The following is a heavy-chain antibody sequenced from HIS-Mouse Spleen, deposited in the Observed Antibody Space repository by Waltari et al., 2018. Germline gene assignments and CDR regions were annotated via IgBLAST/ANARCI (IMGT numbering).Heavy chain of an antibody. CDR3: ARIAEGYSSGWYAFDY. J-gene: IGHJ4*02. CDR2: IDWDYAK. CDR1: GFSLSTSGMC. Sequence: QVTLRESGPALVKPTQTLTLTCTFSGFSLSTSGMCVSWIRQPPGKALEWLARIDWDYAKYYSTSLKTRLTISKDTSKNQVVLTMTNMDPVDTATYYCARIAEGYSSGWYAFDYWGQGTLVTVSS. D-gene: IGHD6-19*01. V-gene: IGHV2-70*15.